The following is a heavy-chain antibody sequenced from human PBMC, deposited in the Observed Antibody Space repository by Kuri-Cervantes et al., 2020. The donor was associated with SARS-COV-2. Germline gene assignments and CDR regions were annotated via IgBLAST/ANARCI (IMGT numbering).Heavy chain of an antibody. CDR3: ARDVAVVPAAMVPKYFQH. J-gene: IGHJ1*01. Sequence: ASVKVSCKASGYTFTSYGISWVRQAPGQGLEWMGWISTSNGNTVYAQNFQGRVTMTTDTSTSTAYMELRSLRSDDTAVYYCARDVAVVPAAMVPKYFQHWGQGTLVTVSS. CDR2: ISTSNGNT. D-gene: IGHD2-2*01. V-gene: IGHV1-18*01. CDR1: GYTFTSYG.